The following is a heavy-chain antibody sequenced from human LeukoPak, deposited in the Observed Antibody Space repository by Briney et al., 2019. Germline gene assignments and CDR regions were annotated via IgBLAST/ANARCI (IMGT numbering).Heavy chain of an antibody. CDR3: AHLNTESSSWYDGYGVALSFDY. D-gene: IGHD6-13*01. CDR1: GFSLSTSGVG. Sequence: SGPTLVKPTQTLTLTCTFSGFSLSTSGVGVGWIRQPPGKALEWLALIYWNDDKRYSPSLKSRLTITKDTSKNQVVLTMTNMDPVDTATYYCAHLNTESSSWYDGYGVALSFDYWGQGTLVTVSS. V-gene: IGHV2-5*01. J-gene: IGHJ4*02. CDR2: IYWNDDK.